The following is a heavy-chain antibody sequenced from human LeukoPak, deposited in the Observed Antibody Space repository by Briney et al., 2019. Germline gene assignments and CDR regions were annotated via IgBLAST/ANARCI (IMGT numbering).Heavy chain of an antibody. CDR2: ISSSGGSI. Sequence: GGSLRLSCGASGFDFSSYSMNWVRQAPGKGLEWVSYISSSGGSIYYADSVKGRFTISRDNAKNSLYLQMNSLRDEDMAVYYCARPLRGSGSLVHEYWGQGTLVTVSS. CDR3: ARPLRGSGSLVHEY. J-gene: IGHJ4*02. V-gene: IGHV3-48*02. D-gene: IGHD2-15*01. CDR1: GFDFSSYS.